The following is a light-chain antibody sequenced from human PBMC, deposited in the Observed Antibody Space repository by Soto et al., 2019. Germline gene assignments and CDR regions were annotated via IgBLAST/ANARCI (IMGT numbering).Light chain of an antibody. V-gene: IGKV1-39*01. Sequence: DVQMTQSPSSLSASVGDRVTITCRASQSISGYLNWYQQKPGKAPKQLIFGASNVQSGVPSRFSGRGSGTDFTLTISSLQPEDFATYYCQQSYITPGTFGQGTNVEVK. J-gene: IGKJ1*01. CDR3: QQSYITPGT. CDR1: QSISGY. CDR2: GAS.